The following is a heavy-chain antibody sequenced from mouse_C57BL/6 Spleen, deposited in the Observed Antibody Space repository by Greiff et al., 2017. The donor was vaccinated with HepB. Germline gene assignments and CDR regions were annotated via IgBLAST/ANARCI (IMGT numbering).Heavy chain of an antibody. J-gene: IGHJ2*01. V-gene: IGHV1-61*01. CDR1: GYTFTSYW. CDR3: ARDYGRSFDD. CDR2: IYPSDSET. Sequence: QVQLQQSGAELVRPGSSVKLSCKASGYTFTSYWMDWVKQRPGQGLEWIGNIYPSDSETHYNQKFKDKATLTVDKSSSTAYMQLSSLTSEDSAVYYCARDYGRSFDDWGQGTTLTVSS. D-gene: IGHD1-1*01.